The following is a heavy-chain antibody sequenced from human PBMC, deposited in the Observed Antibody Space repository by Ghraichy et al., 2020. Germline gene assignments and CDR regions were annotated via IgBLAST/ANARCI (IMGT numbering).Heavy chain of an antibody. J-gene: IGHJ6*02. D-gene: IGHD2-15*01. V-gene: IGHV4-34*01. CDR1: GGSFSGYY. CDR3: ARSCYSIRRYYYYGMDV. Sequence: SQTLSLTCAVYGGSFSGYYWSWIRQPPGKGLEWIGEINHSGSTNYNPSLKSRVTISVDTSKNQFSLKLSSVTAADTAVYYCARSCYSIRRYYYYGMDVWGQGTTVTVSS. CDR2: INHSGST.